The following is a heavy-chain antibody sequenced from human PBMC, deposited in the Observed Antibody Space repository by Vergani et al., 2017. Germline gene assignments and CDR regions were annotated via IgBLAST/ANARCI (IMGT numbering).Heavy chain of an antibody. CDR3: AKDPLYYYDSSGYYYLY. V-gene: IGHV3-48*02. CDR2: ISSSSSTI. Sequence: EVQLVESGGGLVQPGGSLRLSCAASGFTFSSYSMNWVRQAPGKGLEWVSYISSSSSTIYYADSVKGRFTISRDNAKNSLYLQMNSLRDEDTAVYYCAKDPLYYYDSSGYYYLYWGQGTLVTVSS. D-gene: IGHD3-22*01. CDR1: GFTFSSYS. J-gene: IGHJ4*02.